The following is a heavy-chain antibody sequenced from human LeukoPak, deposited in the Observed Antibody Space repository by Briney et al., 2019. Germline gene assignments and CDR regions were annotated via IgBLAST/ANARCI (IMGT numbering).Heavy chain of an antibody. CDR2: INHSGST. CDR3: ARGVLLWFGELSPRYWFDP. D-gene: IGHD3-10*01. V-gene: IGHV4-34*01. CDR1: GGSFSGYY. J-gene: IGHJ5*02. Sequence: PSETLSLTCAVYGGSFSGYYWSWLRQPPGQGLEWMGEINHSGSTNYHTSLKSGITISVDTSKNQFSLKLSSVTAADTAVYYCARGVLLWFGELSPRYWFDPWGQGTLVTVSS.